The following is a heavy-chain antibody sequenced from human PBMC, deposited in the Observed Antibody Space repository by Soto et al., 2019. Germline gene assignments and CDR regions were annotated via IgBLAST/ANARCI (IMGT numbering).Heavy chain of an antibody. J-gene: IGHJ5*02. D-gene: IGHD3-3*01. V-gene: IGHV4-59*08. Sequence: PETLSLSCTVSGGSMRTYNGSLIRHPPGKGLEWIVYIYYTGGSPNYNPSPKSRVAISVDRSKNQFSLKLSSVTAADTAVYYCARSRTTIFGVVIFDWFDPWGQGTLVTVS. CDR3: ARSRTTIFGVVIFDWFDP. CDR1: GGSMRTYN. CDR2: IYYTGGSP.